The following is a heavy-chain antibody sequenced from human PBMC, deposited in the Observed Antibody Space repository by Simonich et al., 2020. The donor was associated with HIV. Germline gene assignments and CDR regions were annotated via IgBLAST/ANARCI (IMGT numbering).Heavy chain of an antibody. V-gene: IGHV3-15*01. Sequence: EVQLVESGGDLVKPEGSLRLSCAASGFIFSDAWLSWVRQAPGKGMEWVCRIKSKGSGGATDYAAPVKGRFTISRDDSKNTLFLQMNSLKIEDTAVYYCSWMTTVTTVDYWGQGTLVTVSS. CDR2: IKSKGSGGAT. J-gene: IGHJ4*02. CDR1: GFIFSDAW. D-gene: IGHD4-17*01. CDR3: SWMTTVTTVDY.